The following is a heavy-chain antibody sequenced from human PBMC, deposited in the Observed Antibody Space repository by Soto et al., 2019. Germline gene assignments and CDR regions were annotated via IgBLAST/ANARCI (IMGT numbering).Heavy chain of an antibody. CDR1: GFTSSNYD. CDR3: EKGGTTTNIILDS. J-gene: IGHJ5*01. CDR2: IRGSGETT. Sequence: EVALLESGGGLVQPGGSLRLSCAASGFTSSNYDMSWVLQSPGKGLEWLSSIRGSGETTYYADSVKGRVTISRDNDKNTLYLQINSLTAGDTAVYGCEKGGTTTNIILDSWGPGTPVTVAA. V-gene: IGHV3-23*01. D-gene: IGHD1-1*01.